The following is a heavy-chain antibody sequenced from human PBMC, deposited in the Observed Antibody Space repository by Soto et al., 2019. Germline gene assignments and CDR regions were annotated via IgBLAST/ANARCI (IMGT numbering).Heavy chain of an antibody. Sequence: SVKVSCKASGGTFSSYAISWVRQAPGQGLEWMGGIIPIFGTANYAQKFQGRVTITADESTSTAYMELSSLRSEDTAVYYCARDGSYDSSGYYDYWGQGTLVTVSS. D-gene: IGHD3-22*01. V-gene: IGHV1-69*13. CDR3: ARDGSYDSSGYYDY. J-gene: IGHJ4*02. CDR2: IIPIFGTA. CDR1: GGTFSSYA.